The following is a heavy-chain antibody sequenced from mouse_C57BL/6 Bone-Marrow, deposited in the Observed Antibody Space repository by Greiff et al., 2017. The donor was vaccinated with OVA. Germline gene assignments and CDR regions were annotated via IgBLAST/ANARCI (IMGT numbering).Heavy chain of an antibody. J-gene: IGHJ3*01. Sequence: EVKVVESGGGLVKPGGSLKLSCAASGFTFSSYAMSWVRQTPEKRLEWVATISDGGSYTYYPDNVKSRFTISRDNAKNNLYLQMSHLKSEDTAMYYCARAAWAWFAYWGQGTLVTVSA. CDR2: ISDGGSYT. CDR3: ARAAWAWFAY. D-gene: IGHD4-1*01. V-gene: IGHV5-4*03. CDR1: GFTFSSYA.